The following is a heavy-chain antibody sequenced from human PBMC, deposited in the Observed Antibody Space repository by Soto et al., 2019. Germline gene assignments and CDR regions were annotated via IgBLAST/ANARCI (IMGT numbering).Heavy chain of an antibody. CDR3: ASRIQSAAGTLH. V-gene: IGHV3-48*01. Sequence: EVQLVESGGGLVQPGGSLRRSCAASGFTFSSYSMNWVRQAPGKGLEWVSYISSSSSTIYYADSVKGRFTISRDNAKNSLYLQMNSLRAEDTAVYYCASRIQSAAGTLHWGQGTLVTVSS. CDR1: GFTFSSYS. J-gene: IGHJ4*02. D-gene: IGHD6-13*01. CDR2: ISSSSSTI.